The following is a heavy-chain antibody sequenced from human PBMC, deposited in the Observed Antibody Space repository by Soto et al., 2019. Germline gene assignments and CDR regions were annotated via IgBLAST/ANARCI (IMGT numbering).Heavy chain of an antibody. CDR2: ISGSGGST. CDR3: AGPYSSSSVGYYYYGMDV. Sequence: GGSLRLSCAASGFTFSSYAMSWVRQAPGKGLEWVSAISGSGGSTYYADSVKGRFTISRDNSKNTLYLQMNSLRAEDTAVYYCAGPYSSSSVGYYYYGMDVWGQGTTVTVSS. D-gene: IGHD6-6*01. V-gene: IGHV3-23*01. J-gene: IGHJ6*02. CDR1: GFTFSSYA.